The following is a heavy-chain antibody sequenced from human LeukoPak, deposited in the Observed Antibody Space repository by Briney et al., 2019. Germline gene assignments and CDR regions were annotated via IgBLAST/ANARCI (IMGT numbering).Heavy chain of an antibody. D-gene: IGHD1-26*01. V-gene: IGHV1-8*03. CDR2: MNPNSGNT. CDR3: ARGRGGGATSRDDY. J-gene: IGHJ4*02. CDR1: GYTFTSYD. Sequence: ASVKVSCKASGYTFTSYDINWVRQATGQGLEWMGWMNPNSGNTGSAQKFQGRVTITRNTSISTAYMELSSLRSEDTAVYYCARGRGGGATSRDDYWGQGTLVTVSS.